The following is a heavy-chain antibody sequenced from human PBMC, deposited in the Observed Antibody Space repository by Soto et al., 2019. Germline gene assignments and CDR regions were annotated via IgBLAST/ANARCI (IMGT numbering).Heavy chain of an antibody. D-gene: IGHD3-10*01. V-gene: IGHV3-72*01. CDR1: GFTFSDHY. CDR3: VSVSGSYYYDY. CDR2: TRNKANSYTT. J-gene: IGHJ4*02. Sequence: LRLSCAASGFTFSDHYMDWVRQAPGKGLEWVGRTRNKANSYTTEYAASVKGRFTISRDDSKNSLYLQMNSLKTEDTALYYCVSVSGSYYYDYWGQGTLVTVSS.